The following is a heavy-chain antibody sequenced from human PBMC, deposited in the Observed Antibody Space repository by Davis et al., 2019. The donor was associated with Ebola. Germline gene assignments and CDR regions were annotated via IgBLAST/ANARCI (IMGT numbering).Heavy chain of an antibody. CDR3: AGKDYYFDC. V-gene: IGHV3-30*03. J-gene: IGHJ4*02. CDR2: VSYDGSDT. Sequence: GSLKISCSASGFTFSSYDMHWVRQAPGKGLEWVAAVSYDGSDTYYGDSVKGRFTISRDNSRNTVYLQMWSLTIEDTAVYYCAGKDYYFDCWGQGTLVAVSS. CDR1: GFTFSSYD.